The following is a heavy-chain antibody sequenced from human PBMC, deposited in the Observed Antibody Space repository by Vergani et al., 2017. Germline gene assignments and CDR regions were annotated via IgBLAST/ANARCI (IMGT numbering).Heavy chain of an antibody. CDR3: ASDTHSGQRADR. J-gene: IGHJ5*02. Sequence: QVQLQESGPGLVKSSETLSLTCSVSFDSIRNLYFNWIRQPPGKGLAWIGSIHYSENTNYNPSLKTRVTISVDTSKNQFSLTLTSVTAADTAVYYCASDTHSGQRADRWGQGILVTVTS. V-gene: IGHV4-59*11. CDR1: FDSIRNLY. CDR2: IHYSENT. D-gene: IGHD6-19*01.